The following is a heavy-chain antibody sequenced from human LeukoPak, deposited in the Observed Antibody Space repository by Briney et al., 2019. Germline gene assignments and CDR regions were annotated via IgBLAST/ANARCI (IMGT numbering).Heavy chain of an antibody. D-gene: IGHD5-18*01. Sequence: SGTLSLTCAVSGGSISSSNWWSWVRQPPGKGLEWIGEIYHSGSTNYNPSLKSRVTISVDKSKNQFSLKLNSVTAADMAVYYCARAAQDTAMAADNWGQGTLVTVSS. CDR3: ARAAQDTAMAADN. V-gene: IGHV4-4*02. CDR1: GGSISSSNW. J-gene: IGHJ4*02. CDR2: IYHSGST.